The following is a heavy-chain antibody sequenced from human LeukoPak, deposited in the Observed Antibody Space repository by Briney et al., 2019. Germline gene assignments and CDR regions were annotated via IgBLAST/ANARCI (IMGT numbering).Heavy chain of an antibody. Sequence: ASVTVSCKTSGYTFNTYGIAWVRPAPGQGLEWMGWISAYNCNTNYAQNLQDRVTMTTDTSTTTAYMELRSLRSDDTAVYYCAREGSLYDSGNYYLSWFDPWGQGTLVTVSS. CDR1: GYTFNTYG. D-gene: IGHD3-22*01. CDR3: AREGSLYDSGNYYLSWFDP. CDR2: ISAYNCNT. J-gene: IGHJ5*02. V-gene: IGHV1-18*01.